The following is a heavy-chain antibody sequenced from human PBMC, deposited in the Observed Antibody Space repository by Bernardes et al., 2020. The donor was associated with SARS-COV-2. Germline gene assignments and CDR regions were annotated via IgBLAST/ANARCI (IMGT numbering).Heavy chain of an antibody. Sequence: SETLSLTCTVSGGSIGSGSYYWTWIRQPAGKGLEWVGYIYTSGSTNYNPSLKSRVTISVDTSKNQFTLKLSSVTAADTAVYYCARERVAVRQHYFYYYGMDVWGQGTTVSVSS. CDR2: IYTSGST. CDR1: GGSIGSGSYY. V-gene: IGHV4-61*09. CDR3: ARERVAVRQHYFYYYGMDV. J-gene: IGHJ6*02. D-gene: IGHD6-6*01.